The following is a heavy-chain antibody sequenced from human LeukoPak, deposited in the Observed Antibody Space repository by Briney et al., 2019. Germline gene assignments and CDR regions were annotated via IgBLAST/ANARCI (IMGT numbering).Heavy chain of an antibody. CDR1: GGSFSGYY. D-gene: IGHD3-3*01. V-gene: IGHV4-34*01. CDR2: INHSGST. J-gene: IGHJ5*02. Sequence: SETLSLTCAVYGGSFSGYYWSWIRQPPGKGLEWIGEINHSGSTNYNPSLKSRVTISVDTSKNQFSLKLSSVTAADTAVYYCARQEGYYDFWSGFSATPNWFDPWGQGTLVTVSS. CDR3: ARQEGYYDFWSGFSATPNWFDP.